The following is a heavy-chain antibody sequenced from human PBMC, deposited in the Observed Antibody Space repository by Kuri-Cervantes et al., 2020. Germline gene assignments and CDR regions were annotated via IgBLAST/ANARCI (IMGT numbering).Heavy chain of an antibody. CDR3: AREEGGSYFRQFDY. J-gene: IGHJ4*02. Sequence: GGSLRLSCAASGFTFSSYGMHWVRQAPAKGLEWVAFIRYDGSNKQYADSVKGRITISRDNAKNSLYLQMNSLRAEDTALYYCAREEGGSYFRQFDYWGQGTLVTVSS. CDR2: IRYDGSNK. CDR1: GFTFSSYG. D-gene: IGHD1-26*01. V-gene: IGHV3-30*02.